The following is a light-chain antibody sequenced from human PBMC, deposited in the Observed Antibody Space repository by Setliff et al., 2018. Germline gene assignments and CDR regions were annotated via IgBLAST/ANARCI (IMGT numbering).Light chain of an antibody. V-gene: IGLV1-40*01. J-gene: IGLJ1*01. CDR3: QSYDNSLSGSGL. Sequence: QSVLTQPPSVSGAPGRRVTISCTGSRSNIGAGHAVHWYQLFPGTAPKLLIFNNINRPSGAPDRFSGSKSGTSASLAITGLQAEDEADYYCQSYDNSLSGSGLFGTGTKVTVL. CDR1: RSNIGAGHA. CDR2: NNI.